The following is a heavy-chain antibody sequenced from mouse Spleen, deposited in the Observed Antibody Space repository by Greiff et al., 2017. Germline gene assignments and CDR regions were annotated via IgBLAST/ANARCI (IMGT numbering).Heavy chain of an antibody. D-gene: IGHD4-1*01. CDR2: IYPSDSET. Sequence: QVQLQQPGAELVRPGSSVKLSCKASGYTFTSYWMDWVKQRPGQGLEWIGNIYPSDSETHYNQKFKDKATLTVDKSSSTAYMQLSSLTSEDSAVYYCARSLGGGFAYWGQGTLVTVSA. J-gene: IGHJ3*01. V-gene: IGHV1-61*01. CDR3: ARSLGGGFAY. CDR1: GYTFTSYW.